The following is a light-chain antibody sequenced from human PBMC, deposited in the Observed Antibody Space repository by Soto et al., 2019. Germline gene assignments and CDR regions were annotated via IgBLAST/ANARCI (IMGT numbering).Light chain of an antibody. CDR2: GAS. CDR3: PQYYTSPRT. CDR1: QSVSSNY. J-gene: IGKJ1*01. Sequence: EVMLTQSPGTLSLSPGERATLSCRASQSVSSNYLAWYQQKSGQAPRLIIYGASNRATGIPDRFSGSGSGTDFTLTIRRLEPEDFAVYYCPQYYTSPRTFGQGTKVEFK. V-gene: IGKV3-20*01.